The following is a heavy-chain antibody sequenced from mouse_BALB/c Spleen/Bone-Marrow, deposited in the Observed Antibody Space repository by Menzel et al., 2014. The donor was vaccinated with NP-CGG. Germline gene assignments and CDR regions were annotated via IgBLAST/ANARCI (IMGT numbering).Heavy chain of an antibody. J-gene: IGHJ3*01. D-gene: IGHD3-3*01. CDR3: ARGRAAWFAY. CDR2: ISYSGIT. V-gene: IGHV3-2*02. Sequence: EVKLMESGPGLVKPSQSLSLPCTVTGYSITSDYAWNWIRQFPGNKLEWMGYISYSGITNYNPSLKSRISITRDTSKNQFFLQLNSVTTEDTATYYCARGRAAWFAYWGQGTLVTVSA. CDR1: GYSITSDYA.